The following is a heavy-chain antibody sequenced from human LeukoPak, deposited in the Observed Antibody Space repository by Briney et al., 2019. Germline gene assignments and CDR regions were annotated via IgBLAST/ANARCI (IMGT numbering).Heavy chain of an antibody. Sequence: ASVKVSCKTSGYTFTIYGISWVRQAPGQGLEWMGWISTYNGNTNYAQKLQGRVAMTTDTSTSTAYMELRSLRSDDTAVYYCARDAAGFRSGPSTPFDPWGQGTLVTVSS. CDR2: ISTYNGNT. J-gene: IGHJ5*02. CDR3: ARDAAGFRSGPSTPFDP. V-gene: IGHV1-18*01. D-gene: IGHD3-3*01. CDR1: GYTFTIYG.